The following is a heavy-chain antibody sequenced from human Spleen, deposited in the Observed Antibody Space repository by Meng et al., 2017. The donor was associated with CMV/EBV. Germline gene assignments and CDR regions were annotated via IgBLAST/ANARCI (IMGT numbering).Heavy chain of an antibody. CDR2: ISYDGSNK. J-gene: IGHJ4*02. CDR1: GFTFSSYA. D-gene: IGHD6-19*01. V-gene: IGHV3-30*04. CDR3: ARDRAAVAGRFDY. Sequence: GVSLKISCAASGFTFSSYAMHWVRQAPGKGLEWVAVISYDGSNKYYADSVKGRFTISRDNSKNTLYLQMNSLRAEDTAVYYCARDRAAVAGRFDYWGQGTLVTVSS.